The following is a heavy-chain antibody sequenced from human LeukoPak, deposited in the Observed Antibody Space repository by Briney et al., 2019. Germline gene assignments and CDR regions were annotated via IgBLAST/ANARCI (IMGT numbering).Heavy chain of an antibody. D-gene: IGHD3-10*01. CDR3: ARGGYGWGSFYGYFDF. CDR2: ISGYNGNT. CDR1: GYSFITYG. Sequence: GASVKVSCKASGYSFITYGVTWVRQAPGQGREWMGWISGYNGNTNYAQKLQGRVTMTTDTSTTTAYMELRSLRSDDTAVYFCARGGYGWGSFYGYFDFWGQGTLVTVSS. V-gene: IGHV1-18*01. J-gene: IGHJ4*02.